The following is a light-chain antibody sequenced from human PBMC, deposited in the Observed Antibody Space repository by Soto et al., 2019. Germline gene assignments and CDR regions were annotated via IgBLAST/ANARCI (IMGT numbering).Light chain of an antibody. Sequence: DIQMTQSPSSVSASVVDRVTITCRASQGISTWLAWYQQKPGKAPKLLVYSASNLQSGVPSRFSCSGDGTDFPLTLASLQPEDFATYYCHQANSYPFTFGPGTIVDI. CDR1: QGISTW. V-gene: IGKV1-12*01. CDR2: SAS. J-gene: IGKJ3*01. CDR3: HQANSYPFT.